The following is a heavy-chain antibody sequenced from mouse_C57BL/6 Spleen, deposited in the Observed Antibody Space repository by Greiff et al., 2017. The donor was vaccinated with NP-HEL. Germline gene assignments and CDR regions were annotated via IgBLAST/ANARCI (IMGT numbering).Heavy chain of an antibody. CDR2: INPNNGGT. V-gene: IGHV1-22*01. Sequence: EVQLQQSGPELVKPGASVKMSCKASGYTFTDYNMHWVKQSHGKSLEWIGYINPNNGGTSYNQKFKGKATLTVNKSSSTAYMELRSLTSEDSAVYYCARKRDGYSSFAYWGQGTLVTVSA. CDR1: GYTFTDYN. CDR3: ARKRDGYSSFAY. D-gene: IGHD2-3*01. J-gene: IGHJ3*01.